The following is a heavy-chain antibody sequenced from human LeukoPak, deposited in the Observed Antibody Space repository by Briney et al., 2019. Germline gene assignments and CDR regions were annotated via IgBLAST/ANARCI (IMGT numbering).Heavy chain of an antibody. CDR1: GYSFTSYW. CDR2: IYPGDSDT. V-gene: IGHV5-51*01. D-gene: IGHD4-23*01. Sequence: GESLRISCKGSGYSFTSYWIGWVRQVPGKGLEWMGVIYPGDSDTRYSPSFQGKVTISADKSISTAYLQWSSLKASDTAMYYCARGRFGRVVSHTTVVTGFVYWGQGTLVTVSS. J-gene: IGHJ4*02. CDR3: ARGRFGRVVSHTTVVTGFVY.